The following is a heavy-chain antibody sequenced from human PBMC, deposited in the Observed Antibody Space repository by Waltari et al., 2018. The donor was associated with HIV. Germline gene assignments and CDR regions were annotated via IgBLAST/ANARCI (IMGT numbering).Heavy chain of an antibody. V-gene: IGHV4-59*01. D-gene: IGHD3-22*01. CDR2: IYYSGST. CDR3: ARATYYYDSSFDP. Sequence: QVQLQESGPGLVKPSETLSLTCTVSGGSISSYYWSWIRQPPGKGREWIGYIYYSGSTNYNPSLKSRVTISVDTSKNQFSLKLSSVTAADTAVYYCARATYYYDSSFDPWGQGTLVTVSS. J-gene: IGHJ5*02. CDR1: GGSISSYY.